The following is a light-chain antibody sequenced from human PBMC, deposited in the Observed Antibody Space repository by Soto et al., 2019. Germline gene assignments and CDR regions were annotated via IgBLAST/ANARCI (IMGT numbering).Light chain of an antibody. Sequence: DIQMTQSPSSLSASVGDRFTITCRASQNIHSYLNWYKQTPGKPPELLIFGVSTLQSGVPSRFSGSGSGTDFTLTISCLQSEDFATYYCQQYYSYPWTFGQGITVDIK. CDR1: QNIHSY. CDR3: QQYYSYPWT. J-gene: IGKJ1*01. V-gene: IGKV1-39*01. CDR2: GVS.